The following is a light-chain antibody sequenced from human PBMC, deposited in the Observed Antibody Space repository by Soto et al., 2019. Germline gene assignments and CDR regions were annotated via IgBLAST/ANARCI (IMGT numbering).Light chain of an antibody. CDR1: SRDVGGYNY. J-gene: IGLJ1*01. V-gene: IGLV2-14*01. Sequence: QSALTQPASVSGSPGQSITISCTGTSRDVGGYNYVSWHQHHPGKAPKLLISEVRNRPSGISNRFSGSKSGNTATLTISGLQADDEADYYCSSYAISSTPIYVFGTGTKDTVL. CDR3: SSYAISSTPIYV. CDR2: EVR.